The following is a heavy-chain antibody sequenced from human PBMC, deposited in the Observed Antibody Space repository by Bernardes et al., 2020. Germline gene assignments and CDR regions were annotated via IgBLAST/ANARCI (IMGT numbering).Heavy chain of an antibody. CDR3: ARAERFKGHYYGMDV. J-gene: IGHJ6*04. V-gene: IGHV1-18*01. CDR2: ISAYNGNT. CDR1: GYTFTSYG. Sequence: ASVKVSCKASGYTFTSYGISWVRQAPGQGLEWMGWISAYNGNTNYAQKLQGRVTMTTDTSTSTAYMELRSLRSDDTAVYYCARAERFKGHYYGMDVWGKGTTVTVSS.